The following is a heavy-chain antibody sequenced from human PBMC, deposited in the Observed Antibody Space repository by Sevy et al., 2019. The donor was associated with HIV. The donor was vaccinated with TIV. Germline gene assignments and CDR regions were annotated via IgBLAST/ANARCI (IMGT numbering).Heavy chain of an antibody. V-gene: IGHV3-7*01. CDR3: ARGGLSTSSDFHYYYGMDV. CDR2: IKYDGREK. Sequence: GGSLRLSCAASGFTFSRYWMSWVRQAPERGLEWVAIIKYDGREKYYVDSVRGRFTISRDIAKNSSYLEMNSLRAEDTAGYYCARGGLSTSSDFHYYYGMDVWGQGTTVTVSS. CDR1: GFTFSRYW. D-gene: IGHD6-6*01. J-gene: IGHJ6*02.